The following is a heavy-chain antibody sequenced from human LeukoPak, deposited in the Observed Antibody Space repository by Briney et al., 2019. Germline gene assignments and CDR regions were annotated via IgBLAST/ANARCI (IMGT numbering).Heavy chain of an antibody. D-gene: IGHD2-21*02. J-gene: IGHJ5*02. V-gene: IGHV4-59*01. Sequence: SETLSLTCTVSGGSISSYYWSWIRQPPGKGLEWIGYIYYSGSTNYNPSLKSRVTISVDTSKNQFSLILRSVTAADTAVYYCAREVGDSDSDNWFDPWGQGTLVTVSS. CDR3: AREVGDSDSDNWFDP. CDR1: GGSISSYY. CDR2: IYYSGST.